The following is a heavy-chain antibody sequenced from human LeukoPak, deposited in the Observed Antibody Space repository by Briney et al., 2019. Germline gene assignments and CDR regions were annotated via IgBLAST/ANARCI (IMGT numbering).Heavy chain of an antibody. V-gene: IGHV1-18*01. D-gene: IGHD4-17*01. CDR1: GYTFKSYA. CDR3: AREVTSYFDY. J-gene: IGHJ4*02. Sequence: ASVKVSCKASGYTFKSYAITWVRQAPGQGLEWMGWIDPYSGNTNYAQKFQGRVTITADKSTSTAYMELSSLRSEDTAVYYCAREVTSYFDYWGQGTLVTVSS. CDR2: IDPYSGNT.